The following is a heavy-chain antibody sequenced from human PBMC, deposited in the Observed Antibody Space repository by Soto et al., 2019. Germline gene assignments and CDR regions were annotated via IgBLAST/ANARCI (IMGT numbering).Heavy chain of an antibody. Sequence: GGSLRLSCAASGFTFSNAWMSWVRQAPGKGLEWVGRIKSKTDGGTTDYAAPVKGRFTISRDDSKNTLYLQMNSLKTEDTAVYYCTVYSSGWYGDWFDPWGQGTLVTVSS. CDR3: TVYSSGWYGDWFDP. CDR2: IKSKTDGGTT. D-gene: IGHD6-19*01. V-gene: IGHV3-15*01. J-gene: IGHJ5*02. CDR1: GFTFSNAW.